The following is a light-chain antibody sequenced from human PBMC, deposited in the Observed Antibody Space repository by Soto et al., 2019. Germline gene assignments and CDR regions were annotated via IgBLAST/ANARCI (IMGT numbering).Light chain of an antibody. J-gene: IGLJ2*01. V-gene: IGLV2-14*01. CDR1: STYIGGYTY. CDR3: SSYTNSSDVV. CDR2: EVS. Sequence: QSALTQPASVSESPGQSITISCTGASTYIGGYTYVSWYQQHPGRAPKLMIYEVSNRPSGVSNRFSGSKSGNTASLTISGLQAEDDADYYCSSYTNSSDVVFGEGTKLTVL.